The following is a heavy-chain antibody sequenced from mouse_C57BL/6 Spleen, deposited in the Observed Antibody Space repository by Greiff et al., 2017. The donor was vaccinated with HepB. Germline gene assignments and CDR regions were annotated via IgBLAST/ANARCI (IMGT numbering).Heavy chain of an antibody. CDR1: GYTFTDYY. CDR3: ARSYDYNWYFDV. J-gene: IGHJ1*03. CDR2: INPNNGGT. Sequence: VQLQQSGPELVKPGASVKISCKASGYTFTDYYMNWVKQSHGKSLEWIGDINPNNGGTSYNQKFKGKATLTVDKSSSTAYMELRSLTSEDSAVDYCARSYDYNWYFDVWGTGTTVTVSS. D-gene: IGHD2-4*01. V-gene: IGHV1-26*01.